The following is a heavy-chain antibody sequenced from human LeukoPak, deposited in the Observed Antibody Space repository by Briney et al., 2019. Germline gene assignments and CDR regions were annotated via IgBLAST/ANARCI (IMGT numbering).Heavy chain of an antibody. CDR2: ISTSSSYI. CDR1: GFTFSSYS. D-gene: IGHD3-16*01. J-gene: IGHJ3*02. Sequence: GGSLRLSCAASGFTFSSYSMNWVRQAPGKGLEWVSSISTSSSYIYYADSVKGRFTISRDNAKNSLYLQMNSLRAEDTAVYYCARDTNAFGAFDIWGQGTVVTVSS. CDR3: ARDTNAFGAFDI. V-gene: IGHV3-21*01.